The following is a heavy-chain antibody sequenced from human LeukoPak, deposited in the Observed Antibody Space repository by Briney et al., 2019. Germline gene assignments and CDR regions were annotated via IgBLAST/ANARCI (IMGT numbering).Heavy chain of an antibody. V-gene: IGHV1-2*02. CDR1: GYTFTAYY. D-gene: IGHD1-26*01. CDR3: ARPNSVGPTVYFDY. CDR2: INPNNGNT. Sequence: ASVKVSCKASGYTFTAYYMHWVRQAPGQGLEWMGWINPNNGNTNYAQKFQGRVTMTRDTSISTAYMELSRLRSDDTAVYYCARPNSVGPTVYFDYWGQGTLVTVSS. J-gene: IGHJ4*02.